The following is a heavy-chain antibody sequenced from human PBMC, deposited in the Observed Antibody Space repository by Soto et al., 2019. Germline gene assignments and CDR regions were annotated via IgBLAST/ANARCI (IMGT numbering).Heavy chain of an antibody. Sequence: SETLSLTCRVSGAALNSGNYYWSWIRQVPGKGLEWIGHIYVTGAVDYNPSLRDRITISQDTSERQLSLNLRLVTAADTAVYYCARLRIATNNYKWFDPWGQGTLVT. D-gene: IGHD2-21*01. J-gene: IGHJ5*02. CDR3: ARLRIATNNYKWFDP. CDR2: IYVTGAV. V-gene: IGHV4-31*03. CDR1: GAALNSGNYY.